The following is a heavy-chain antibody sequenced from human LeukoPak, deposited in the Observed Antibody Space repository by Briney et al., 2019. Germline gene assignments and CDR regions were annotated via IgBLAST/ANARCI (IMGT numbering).Heavy chain of an antibody. CDR3: ARAVGPFDI. CDR2: IWFDGSIK. CDR1: GFTFSTYG. Sequence: PPGRSLRLSCAASGFTFSTYGMHWVRQAPGEGLEWVAVIWFDGSIKYYADSVKGRFTISRDNSKNTLYLQMNSLRAEDTAVYYCARAVGPFDIWGQGTIVIVSS. V-gene: IGHV3-33*01. J-gene: IGHJ3*02.